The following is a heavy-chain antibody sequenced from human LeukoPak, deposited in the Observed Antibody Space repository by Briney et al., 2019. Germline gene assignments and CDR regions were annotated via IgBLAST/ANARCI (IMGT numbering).Heavy chain of an antibody. J-gene: IGHJ4*02. CDR1: GFTFGDYA. V-gene: IGHV3-49*04. D-gene: IGHD3-22*01. CDR3: TRDRDYYDSSGYYLGY. Sequence: GVLRLSCTASGFTFGDYAMSWVRQAPGKGLEWVGFIRSKAYGGTTEYAASVKGRFTISRDDSKSIAYLQMNSLKTEDTAVYYCTRDRDYYDSSGYYLGYWGQGTLVTVSS. CDR2: IRSKAYGGTT.